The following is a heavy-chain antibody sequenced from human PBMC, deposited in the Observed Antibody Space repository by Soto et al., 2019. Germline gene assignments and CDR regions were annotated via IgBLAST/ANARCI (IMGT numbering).Heavy chain of an antibody. CDR2: IKQDGSEK. V-gene: IGHV3-7*03. CDR3: ARDEYYLDTSGYYRGYFDY. D-gene: IGHD3-22*01. J-gene: IGHJ4*02. CDR1: GFTFSDHW. Sequence: GGSLRLSCAASGFTFSDHWMSWVRQAPGKGLEWVATIKQDGSEKYYVDSAKGRFTISRDNAKNSLFLQMNSLRAEDTAVYFCARDEYYLDTSGYYRGYFDYWGQGTLVTVSS.